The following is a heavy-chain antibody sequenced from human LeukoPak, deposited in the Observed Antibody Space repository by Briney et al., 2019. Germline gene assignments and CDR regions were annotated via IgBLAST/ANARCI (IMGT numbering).Heavy chain of an antibody. CDR2: INPSGGST. J-gene: IGHJ4*02. D-gene: IGHD6-6*01. CDR3: ARVGSSSSPAFDY. V-gene: IGHV1-46*01. Sequence: ASVKVSCKASGYTFTSYYMHGVRQAPGQGLEWMGIINPSGGSTSYAQKFQGGVTMTRDMSTSTVYMELSSLRSEDTAVYYCARVGSSSSPAFDYWAREPWSPSPQ. CDR1: GYTFTSYY.